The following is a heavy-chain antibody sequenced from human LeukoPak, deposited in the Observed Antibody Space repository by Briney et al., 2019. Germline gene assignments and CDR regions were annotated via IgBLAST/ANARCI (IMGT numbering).Heavy chain of an antibody. CDR1: GFTFDDYA. CDR3: AKDIGRYGDYGYFDY. J-gene: IGHJ4*02. D-gene: IGHD4-17*01. CDR2: ISWNSGSI. V-gene: IGHV3-9*01. Sequence: GGSLRLSCAASGFTFDDYAMHWVRQAPGKGLEWVSGISWNSGSIGYADSVKGRFTTSRDNAKNSLYLQMNSLRAEDTALYYCAKDIGRYGDYGYFDYWGQGTLVTVSS.